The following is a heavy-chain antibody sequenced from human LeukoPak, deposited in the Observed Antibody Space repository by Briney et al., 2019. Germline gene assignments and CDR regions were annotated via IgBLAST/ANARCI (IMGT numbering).Heavy chain of an antibody. V-gene: IGHV4-59*03. D-gene: IGHD2-8*01. J-gene: IGHJ5*01. CDR1: GDSTSNFY. CDR2: IHYSGSS. CDR3: ALAPNSNWFDF. Sequence: SETLSLTCTVSGDSTSNFYWNWIRQSPGKGLEWIGNIHYSGSSVYNPSLKSRGTTSIDTSRRQFFLKLNSVTAADTAVYFCALAPNSNWFDFWGPGTLVTVSS.